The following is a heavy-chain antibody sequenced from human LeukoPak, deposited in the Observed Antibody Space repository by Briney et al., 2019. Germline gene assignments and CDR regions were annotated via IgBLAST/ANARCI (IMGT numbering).Heavy chain of an antibody. CDR1: GGSISSGGYY. CDR3: ARAAENWYFDL. J-gene: IGHJ2*01. CDR2: IYYSGST. V-gene: IGHV4-31*03. Sequence: SQTLSLTCTVSGGSISSGGYYWTWIRQHPGEGLEWIGHIYYSGSTDYNPSLKSRVTISVDTSKNQFSLKLSSVTAADTAVYYCARAAENWYFDLWGRGTLVTVSS.